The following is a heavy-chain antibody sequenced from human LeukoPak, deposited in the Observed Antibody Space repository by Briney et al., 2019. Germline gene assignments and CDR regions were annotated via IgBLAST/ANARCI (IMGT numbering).Heavy chain of an antibody. CDR3: ARDRVAASASPFDY. CDR2: IWYDGSNK. Sequence: GGSLRLSCAASGFTFSSYGMHWVRQAPGKGPEWVAVIWYDGSNKYYADSVKGRFTISRGNSKNTLYLQMNSLRADDTAVYYCARDRVAASASPFDYWGQGTLVTVSS. J-gene: IGHJ4*02. V-gene: IGHV3-33*01. CDR1: GFTFSSYG. D-gene: IGHD6-13*01.